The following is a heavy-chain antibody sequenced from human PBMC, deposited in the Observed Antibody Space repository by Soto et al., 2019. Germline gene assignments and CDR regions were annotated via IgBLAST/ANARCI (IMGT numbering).Heavy chain of an antibody. V-gene: IGHV3-30*18. D-gene: IGHD6-13*01. Sequence: QVPLVESGGGVVQPGRSLRLSCAASGFTFSSYGMHWVRQAPGKGLEWVAVISYDGSNKYYADSVKGRFTISRDNSKNTLYLQMNSLRAEDTAVYYCAKATTAAGTPFDYWGQGTLVTVSS. CDR2: ISYDGSNK. J-gene: IGHJ4*02. CDR1: GFTFSSYG. CDR3: AKATTAAGTPFDY.